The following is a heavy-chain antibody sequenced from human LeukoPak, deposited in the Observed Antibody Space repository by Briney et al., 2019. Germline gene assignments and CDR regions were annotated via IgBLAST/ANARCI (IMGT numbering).Heavy chain of an antibody. J-gene: IGHJ4*02. CDR3: ARDRRRYCSGGSCYSDY. CDR1: GYTFTIYG. D-gene: IGHD2-15*01. Sequence: ASVKVSCKASGYTFTIYGISWVRQAPGQGLEWMGWISAYNGNTNYAQKLQGRVTMTTDTSTSTAYMELRSLRSDDTAVYYCARDRRRYCSGGSCYSDYWGQGTLVTVSS. CDR2: ISAYNGNT. V-gene: IGHV1-18*01.